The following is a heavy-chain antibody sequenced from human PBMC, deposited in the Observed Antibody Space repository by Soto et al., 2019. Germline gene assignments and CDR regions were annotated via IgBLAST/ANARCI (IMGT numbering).Heavy chain of an antibody. CDR3: AAAVANYDFWSGYYKTDYFDY. CDR2: IVVGSGNT. J-gene: IGHJ4*02. CDR1: GFTFTSSA. D-gene: IGHD3-3*01. V-gene: IGHV1-58*01. Sequence: GASVKVSCKASGFTFTSSAVQWVRQARGQRLEWIGWIVVGSGNTNYVQKFQERVTITRDMSTSTAYMELSSLRSEDTAVYYCAAAVANYDFWSGYYKTDYFDYWGQGTLVTVSS.